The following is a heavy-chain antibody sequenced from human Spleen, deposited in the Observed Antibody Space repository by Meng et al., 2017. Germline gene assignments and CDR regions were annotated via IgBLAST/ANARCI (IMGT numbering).Heavy chain of an antibody. Sequence: GESLKISCAASGFTFSSHAMHWVRRAPGKGLEWVAVISSDGRTIYYLDSVKGRFAISRDNSKNTLYLQMNSLRAEDTAVYYCARDLPVRGVTYYYYGMGVWGQGTTVTVSS. J-gene: IGHJ6*02. CDR2: ISSDGRTI. CDR3: ARDLPVRGVTYYYYGMGV. D-gene: IGHD3-10*01. V-gene: IGHV3-30*09. CDR1: GFTFSSHA.